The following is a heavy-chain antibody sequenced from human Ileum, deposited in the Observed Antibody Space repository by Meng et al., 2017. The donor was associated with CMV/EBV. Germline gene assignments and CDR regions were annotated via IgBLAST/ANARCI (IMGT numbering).Heavy chain of an antibody. Sequence: SETLSLTCTVSGVPLTFYYWSWLRQSPGKGLEWLGYIYYNGGTTYSPSLEGRVTMSVDTSKTQFSLCLSSVTAADTAIYYFARSFDTSDWYYRFWFDSWGQGALVTVSS. CDR3: ARSFDTSDWYYRFWFDS. D-gene: IGHD6-19*01. J-gene: IGHJ5*01. V-gene: IGHV4-59*01. CDR2: IYYNGGT. CDR1: GVPLTFYY.